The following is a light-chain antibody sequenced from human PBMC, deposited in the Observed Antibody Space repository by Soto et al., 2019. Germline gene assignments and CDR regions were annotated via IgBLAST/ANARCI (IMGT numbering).Light chain of an antibody. V-gene: IGKV1-5*01. CDR1: QSIGRW. CDR2: DAS. CDR3: QQYYSYPPIT. Sequence: DRQRPQSPSTLYASVGSRVTIRCRASQSIGRWLAWYQQKPGKAPKVLIYDASTLKSGVPSRFSGSGSGTDFTLTISSLQPDDFATYYCQQYYSYPPITFGQGTRLEIK. J-gene: IGKJ5*01.